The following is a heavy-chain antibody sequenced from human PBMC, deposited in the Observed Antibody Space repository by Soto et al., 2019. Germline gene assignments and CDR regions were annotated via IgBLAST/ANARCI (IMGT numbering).Heavy chain of an antibody. J-gene: IGHJ4*02. CDR2: ISAYNGNT. V-gene: IGHV1-18*01. D-gene: IGHD1-26*01. CDR1: GYTFTSYG. CDR3: AREELRAASSYYFDY. Sequence: QVPLVQSGAEVKKPGASVKVSCKASGYTFTSYGISWVRQAPGQGLEWMGWISAYNGNTNYAQKLQGRVTTTTDTSASTAYMEVRSLSSDDTVVYYGAREELRAASSYYFDYWGQGTLVTVSS.